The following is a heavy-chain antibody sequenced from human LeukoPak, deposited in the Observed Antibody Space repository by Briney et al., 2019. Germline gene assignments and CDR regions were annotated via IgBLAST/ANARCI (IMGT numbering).Heavy chain of an antibody. CDR2: IYYSGST. CDR3: ARGTSIVATDY. CDR1: GGSISSGDYY. V-gene: IGHV4-30-4*01. D-gene: IGHD5-12*01. J-gene: IGHJ4*02. Sequence: SETLSLTCTVSGGSISSGDYYWSWIRQPPGKGLEWIGYIYYSGSTYYNPSLKSRVTISVDTSKNQFSLKLSSVTAADTAVYYWARGTSIVATDYWGREPWSPSPQ.